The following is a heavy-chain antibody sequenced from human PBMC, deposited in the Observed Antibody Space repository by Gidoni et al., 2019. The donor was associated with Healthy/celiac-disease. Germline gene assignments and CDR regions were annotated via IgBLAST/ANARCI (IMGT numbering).Heavy chain of an antibody. CDR3: ARGIQLYYYMDV. J-gene: IGHJ6*03. Sequence: STNYNPSLKSRVTISVDTSKNQFSLKLSSVTAADTAVYYCARGIQLYYYMDVWGKGTTVTVSS. D-gene: IGHD5-18*01. V-gene: IGHV4-61*02. CDR2: ST.